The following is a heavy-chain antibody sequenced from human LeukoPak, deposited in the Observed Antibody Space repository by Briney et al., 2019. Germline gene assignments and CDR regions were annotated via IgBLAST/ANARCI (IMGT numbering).Heavy chain of an antibody. Sequence: SETLSLTCTVSGVSISSNYWNWIRQQPGKGLEWIGYIYTRGSTNYNLSLKSRVTISVDTSKNQFSLKLSSVTAADTAVYYCASGPGDLQHWGRGTLVTVSS. CDR2: IYTRGST. CDR3: ASGPGDLQH. CDR1: GVSISSNY. J-gene: IGHJ1*01. D-gene: IGHD1-14*01. V-gene: IGHV4-4*09.